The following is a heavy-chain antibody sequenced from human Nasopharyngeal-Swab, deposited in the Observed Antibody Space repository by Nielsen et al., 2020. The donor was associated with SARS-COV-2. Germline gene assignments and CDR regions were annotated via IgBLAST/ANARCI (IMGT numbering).Heavy chain of an antibody. CDR1: GFTFDDYA. J-gene: IGHJ4*02. Sequence: SLKISCAASGFTFDDYAMHWVRQAPGKGLEWVSGISWNSGSIGYADSVKGRFTISGDNAKNSLYLQMNSLRAEDTALYYCAKALSGVVRGVMNYWGQGTLVTVSS. CDR2: ISWNSGSI. V-gene: IGHV3-9*01. D-gene: IGHD3-10*01. CDR3: AKALSGVVRGVMNY.